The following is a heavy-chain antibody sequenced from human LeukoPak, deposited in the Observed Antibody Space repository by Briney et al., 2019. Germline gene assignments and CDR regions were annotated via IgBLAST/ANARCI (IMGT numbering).Heavy chain of an antibody. CDR2: ISAYNGNT. CDR3: AREVSSGRHGVYYFDY. J-gene: IGHJ4*02. D-gene: IGHD6-19*01. V-gene: IGHV1-18*01. CDR1: GYTFTSYG. Sequence: GASVKVSCKASGYTFTSYGISWVRQAPGQGLEWMGWISAYNGNTNYAQKLQGRVTMTTDTSTSTAYMELRSLRSDDTAVYYCAREVSSGRHGVYYFDYWGQGTLVTVSS.